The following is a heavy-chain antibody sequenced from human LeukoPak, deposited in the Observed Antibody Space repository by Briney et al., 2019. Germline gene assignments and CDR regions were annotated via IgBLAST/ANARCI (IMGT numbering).Heavy chain of an antibody. CDR1: GGTFSSYA. D-gene: IGHD1-26*01. V-gene: IGHV1-69*05. CDR2: IIPIFGTA. J-gene: IGHJ3*02. CDR3: ATYVGATTGAFDI. Sequence: ASVKVSCKASGGTFSSYAISWVRQAPGQGLEWMGGIIPIFGTANYAQKFQGRVTITTDESTSTAYMELSSLRSEDTAVYYCATYVGATTGAFDIWGQGTMVTVSS.